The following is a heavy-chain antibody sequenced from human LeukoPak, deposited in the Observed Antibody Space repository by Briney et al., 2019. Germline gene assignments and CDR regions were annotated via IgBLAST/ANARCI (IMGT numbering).Heavy chain of an antibody. Sequence: GESLKISCKGSGYSFTSYWIGWVRQMPGKGLEWMGIIYPGDSDTRYSPSFQGQVTISADKSISTAYLQWSSLKASDTAMYYCARHRAVGWREDNYYGMDVWGQGATVTVSS. D-gene: IGHD5-24*01. CDR3: ARHRAVGWREDNYYGMDV. J-gene: IGHJ6*02. V-gene: IGHV5-51*01. CDR2: IYPGDSDT. CDR1: GYSFTSYW.